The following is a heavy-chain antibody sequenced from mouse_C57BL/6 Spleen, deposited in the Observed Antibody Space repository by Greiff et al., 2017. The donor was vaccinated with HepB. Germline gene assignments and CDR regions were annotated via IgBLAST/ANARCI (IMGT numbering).Heavy chain of an antibody. J-gene: IGHJ4*01. CDR1: GYTFTSYW. CDR3: AVYSNYGYAMDY. Sequence: QVQLQQPGAELVRPGSSVKLSCKASGYTFTSYWMDWVKQRPGQGLEWIGNIYPSDSETHYNQKFKDKATLTVDKSSSTAYMQLSSLTSEDSAVYYCAVYSNYGYAMDYWGQGTSVTVSS. V-gene: IGHV1-61*01. D-gene: IGHD2-5*01. CDR2: IYPSDSET.